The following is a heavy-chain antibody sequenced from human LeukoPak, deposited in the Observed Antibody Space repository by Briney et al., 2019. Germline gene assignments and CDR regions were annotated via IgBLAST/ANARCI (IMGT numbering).Heavy chain of an antibody. J-gene: IGHJ3*02. V-gene: IGHV3-11*06. CDR2: ISDSSGYT. CDR3: ARDRVGGSYVFDI. CDR1: GFTFSDYY. Sequence: RGSLRLSCAASGFTFSDYYMSWIRQAPGKGLEWVSYISDSSGYTKDADSVKGRLTISRDNAKKSLYLQMNSLRAEDTAVYYCARDRVGGSYVFDIWGQGKMVHVSS. D-gene: IGHD1-26*01.